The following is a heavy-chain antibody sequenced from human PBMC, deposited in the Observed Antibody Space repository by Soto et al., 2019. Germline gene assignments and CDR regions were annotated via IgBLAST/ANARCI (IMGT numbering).Heavy chain of an antibody. CDR2: IRSKANSYAT. J-gene: IGHJ3*02. D-gene: IGHD2-15*01. CDR1: GFTCSGSA. Sequence: EVQLVESGGGLVQPGGSLKLSCAASGFTCSGSAMHWVRQASGKGLEWVGRIRSKANSYATAYAASVKGRFTISRDDSKNTAYLQMNSLKTEDTAVYYCCAYCSGGSCYQDAFDIWGQGTMVTVSS. V-gene: IGHV3-73*01. CDR3: CAYCSGGSCYQDAFDI.